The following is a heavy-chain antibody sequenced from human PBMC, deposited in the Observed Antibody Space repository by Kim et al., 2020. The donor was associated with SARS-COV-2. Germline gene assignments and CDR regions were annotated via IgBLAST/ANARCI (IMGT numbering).Heavy chain of an antibody. Sequence: GGSLRLSCAASGFTFSSYGMHWVRQAPGKGLEWVAVISYDGSNKYYADSVKGRFTISRDNSKNTLYLQMNSLRAEDTAVYYCAKTPGSGSYYFDYWGQGT. CDR1: GFTFSSYG. CDR3: AKTPGSGSYYFDY. CDR2: ISYDGSNK. D-gene: IGHD3-10*01. J-gene: IGHJ4*02. V-gene: IGHV3-30*18.